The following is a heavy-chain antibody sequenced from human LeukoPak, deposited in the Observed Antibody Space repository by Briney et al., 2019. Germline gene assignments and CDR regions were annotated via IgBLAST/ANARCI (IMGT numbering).Heavy chain of an antibody. Sequence: PSETLSLTCTVSGGSISSYYWSWIRQPPGKGLEWIGYVNHTGSTNFNPSLNGRVSISSDTPKHLFSLRLRSVTAADTAVYFCARGRVSSSTWNSTYYYYFYRDLWGKGTTVTVSS. CDR3: ARGRVSSSTWNSTYYYYFYRDL. D-gene: IGHD1-1*01. V-gene: IGHV4-59*01. CDR2: VNHTGST. CDR1: GGSISSYY. J-gene: IGHJ6*03.